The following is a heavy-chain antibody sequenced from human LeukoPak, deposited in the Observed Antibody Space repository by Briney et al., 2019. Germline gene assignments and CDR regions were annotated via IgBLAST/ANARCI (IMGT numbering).Heavy chain of an antibody. D-gene: IGHD2-15*01. V-gene: IGHV4-4*07. Sequence: SETLSLTCTVSGGSINNYYWSWIRQPAGKGLEWIGRIYTRGSTNYNPSLKSRVTMSVDTSKNQFSLKLSSVTAADTAVYYCARGRYCSADICSGGDAFDIWGQGTTVTVSS. CDR3: ARGRYCSADICSGGDAFDI. CDR1: GGSINNYY. CDR2: IYTRGST. J-gene: IGHJ3*02.